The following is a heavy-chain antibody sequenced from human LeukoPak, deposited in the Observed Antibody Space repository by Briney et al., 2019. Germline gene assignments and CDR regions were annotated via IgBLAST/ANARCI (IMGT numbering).Heavy chain of an antibody. V-gene: IGHV6-1*01. CDR3: ARALKFSIVVVPAANRYYYYYMDV. CDR2: TYYRSKWYN. CDR1: GDSVSSNSAA. D-gene: IGHD2-2*01. J-gene: IGHJ6*03. Sequence: SQTLSLTCAISGDSVSSNSAAWNWIRQSPSRGLEWLGRTYYRSKWYNDYAVSVKSRITINPDTSKNQFSLQLNSVTPEDTAVYYCARALKFSIVVVPAANRYYYYYMDVWGKGTTVTISS.